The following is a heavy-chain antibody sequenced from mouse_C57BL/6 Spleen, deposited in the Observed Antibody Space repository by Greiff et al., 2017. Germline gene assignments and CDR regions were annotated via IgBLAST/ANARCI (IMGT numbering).Heavy chain of an antibody. V-gene: IGHV1-19*01. D-gene: IGHD1-1*01. CDR1: GYTFTDSY. Sequence: VQLQQSGPVLVKPGASVKMSCKASGYTFTDSYMNWVKQSHGKSLEWIGVINPYNGGTSYNQKFKGKATLTDDKSSSTAYMELNSLTSEDSGVYYCASTTDYYAMDFWGQGTSVTVSS. J-gene: IGHJ4*01. CDR3: ASTTDYYAMDF. CDR2: INPYNGGT.